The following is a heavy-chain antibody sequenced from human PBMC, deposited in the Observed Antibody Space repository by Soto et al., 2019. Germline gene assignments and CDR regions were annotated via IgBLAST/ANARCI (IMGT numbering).Heavy chain of an antibody. Sequence: QVQLQESGPGLVKPSQTLSLTCTLSGVSITSGAYYWTWVRQHPGKGLEWIGYIYSNGNTYFSPSLKSRITISIDTSKNQFSLKLSSVTAADTAMYYCARARLRAVYAFDFWGQGAMVTVSS. CDR2: IYSNGNT. CDR1: GVSITSGAYY. CDR3: ARARLRAVYAFDF. J-gene: IGHJ3*01. V-gene: IGHV4-31*03. D-gene: IGHD4-17*01.